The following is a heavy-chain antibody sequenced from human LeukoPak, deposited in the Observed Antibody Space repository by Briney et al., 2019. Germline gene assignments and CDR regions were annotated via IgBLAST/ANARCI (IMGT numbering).Heavy chain of an antibody. V-gene: IGHV3-30*04. D-gene: IGHD5-18*01. CDR2: ISYDGSNK. CDR1: GFTFSSYA. Sequence: GGSLRLSCAASGFTFSSYAMHWVRQAPGKGPEWVAVISYDGSNKYYADSVKGRFTISRDNSKNTLYLQMNSLRAEDTAVYYCARHDRIQLWLLLDYWGQGTLVTVSS. CDR3: ARHDRIQLWLLLDY. J-gene: IGHJ4*02.